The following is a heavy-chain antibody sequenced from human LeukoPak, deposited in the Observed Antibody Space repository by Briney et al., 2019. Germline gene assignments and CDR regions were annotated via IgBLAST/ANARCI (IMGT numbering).Heavy chain of an antibody. Sequence: SETLSLTCTVYGGSLNNYYWTWVRQPPGKGLEWIGEISHSGSTNYNPSLKSRVITSLDTSKNLFSLMLTSVTAADTAVFYCARTDYTFGYGNFDSWGQGTLVTVSS. V-gene: IGHV4-34*01. CDR3: ARTDYTFGYGNFDS. D-gene: IGHD3-16*01. CDR1: GGSLNNYY. J-gene: IGHJ4*02. CDR2: ISHSGST.